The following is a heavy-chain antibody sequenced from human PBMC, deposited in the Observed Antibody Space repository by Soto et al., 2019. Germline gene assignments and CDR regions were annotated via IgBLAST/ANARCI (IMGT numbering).Heavy chain of an antibody. J-gene: IGHJ6*02. CDR3: TRDGRYGMDV. CDR2: VYHSGST. CDR1: GASVSSGDNY. Sequence: QVQLQESGPGLVKPSQTLSLTCAVSGASVSSGDNYWTWIRQHPGKGLEWIGYVYHSGSTDYSPSLKSRVQISIAPSKNHLSLRLSSVTAADTAVYYCTRDGRYGMDVWGQGTTVTVSS. V-gene: IGHV4-31*11.